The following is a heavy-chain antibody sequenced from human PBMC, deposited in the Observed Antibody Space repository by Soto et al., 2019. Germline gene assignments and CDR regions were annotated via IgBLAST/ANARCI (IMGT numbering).Heavy chain of an antibody. J-gene: IGHJ3*01. D-gene: IGHD2-21*02. CDR3: ARLAYPAIGSTAYSDDAFVL. CDR2: ISHTGAA. Sequence: SETLSLTCTVSGGSISDNDYYWNWIRQPPGKGLEWIGTISHTGAAYYNPSLESRVVISVGTSENQFSLNLSSVTAADTAVYYCARLAYPAIGSTAYSDDAFVLWGLGIMVTVS. CDR1: GGSISDNDYY. V-gene: IGHV4-39*01.